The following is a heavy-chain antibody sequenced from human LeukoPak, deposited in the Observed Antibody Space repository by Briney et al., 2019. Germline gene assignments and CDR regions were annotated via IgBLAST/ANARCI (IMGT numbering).Heavy chain of an antibody. Sequence: PSETLSLTCTVSGGSMSSSSYYWGWIRQPPGKGLEWIGSLYYSGSTYYNPSLKSRVTISVDTSKNQFSLKLSSVTAADTAVYYCARASSSGDWFDPWGQGTLVTVSS. V-gene: IGHV4-39*07. D-gene: IGHD6-13*01. CDR3: ARASSSGDWFDP. CDR2: LYYSGST. J-gene: IGHJ5*02. CDR1: GGSMSSSSYY.